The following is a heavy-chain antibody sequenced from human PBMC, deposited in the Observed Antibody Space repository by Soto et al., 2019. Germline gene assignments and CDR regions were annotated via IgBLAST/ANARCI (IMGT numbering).Heavy chain of an antibody. V-gene: IGHV3-66*01. CDR3: AGYSHKGD. J-gene: IGHJ4*02. CDR1: GFTVSNNY. Sequence: LVESGGGLVQPGGSLRLSCAASGFTVSNNYRSWVRQAPGKGLEWVSLIYSGGSTHYADSVKGRFTISRDNSKNTLYLQMSSLRVEDTAVYYCAGYSHKGDWGQGTLVTVSS. CDR2: IYSGGST. D-gene: IGHD1-26*01.